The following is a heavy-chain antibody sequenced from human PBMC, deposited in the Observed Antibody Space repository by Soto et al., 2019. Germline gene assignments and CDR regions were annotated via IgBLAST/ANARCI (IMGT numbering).Heavy chain of an antibody. CDR2: VSYDGRNR. J-gene: IGHJ6*02. V-gene: IGHV3-30*03. CDR3: AREYLDHGPDV. CDR1: GFSFGRYG. Sequence: GGSLRLSCVGSGFSFGRYGIHWVRQAPGKGLEWVAWVSYDGRNRNYADSLKARLTTSRDNSKDTAFLQMNSPGPDDTSVYYCAREYLDHGPDVWGQGTSVTVSS.